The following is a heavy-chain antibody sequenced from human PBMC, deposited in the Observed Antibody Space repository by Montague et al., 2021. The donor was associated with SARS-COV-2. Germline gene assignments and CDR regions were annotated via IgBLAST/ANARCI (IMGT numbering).Heavy chain of an antibody. D-gene: IGHD3-3*01. CDR3: ARGRITIFGVEDYYYGMDV. Sequence: SLRLSCAASGSTFSSYWMSWVRQAPGKGLEWVANIKQDGSEKYYVDSVKGRFTISRDNAKNSLYLQMNSLRAEDTAVYYCARGRITIFGVEDYYYGMDVWGQGTTVTVSS. V-gene: IGHV3-7*03. CDR2: IKQDGSEK. CDR1: GSTFSSYW. J-gene: IGHJ6*02.